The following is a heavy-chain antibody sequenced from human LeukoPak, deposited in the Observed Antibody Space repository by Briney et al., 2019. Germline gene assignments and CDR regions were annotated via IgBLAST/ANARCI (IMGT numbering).Heavy chain of an antibody. V-gene: IGHV3-21*01. CDR3: ARGRRRLAAPGATPPAPYFDY. D-gene: IGHD6-13*01. Sequence: GGSLRLSCAASGFTFNSYTMNWVRQAPGKGRVWVSSISSTSSYIYYADSVKGRFTISRDNAKSALYLQMNSLRADDTAVYYCARGRRRLAAPGATPPAPYFDYWGQGTLVTVSS. CDR2: ISSTSSYI. CDR1: GFTFNSYT. J-gene: IGHJ4*02.